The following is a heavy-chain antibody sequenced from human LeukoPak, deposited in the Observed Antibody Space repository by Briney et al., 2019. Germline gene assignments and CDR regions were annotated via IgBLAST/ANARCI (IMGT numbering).Heavy chain of an antibody. V-gene: IGHV4-59*01. J-gene: IGHJ5*02. CDR3: ARGRYSSQPHWFDP. CDR1: GGSISSYY. Sequence: SETLSLTCTVSGGSISSYYWSWIRQPPGKGLEWIGYIYYSGSTNYNPSLKSRVTISVDTSKNQFSLKLSSVTAADTAVYYCARGRYSSQPHWFDPWGQGTLVTVSS. D-gene: IGHD6-13*01. CDR2: IYYSGST.